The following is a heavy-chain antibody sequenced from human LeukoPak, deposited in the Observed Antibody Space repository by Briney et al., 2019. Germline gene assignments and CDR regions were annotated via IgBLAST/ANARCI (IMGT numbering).Heavy chain of an antibody. CDR3: MRDGDY. CDR1: GFTFSRYW. Sequence: GGSLRLSCAASGFTFSRYWMSWARQAPGKGPEWVANIKEDGSEKYHVDSVKGRFTISRDNAKNSLYLQMNSLRAEDTAVYYCMRDGDYWGQGTLVTVSS. J-gene: IGHJ4*02. CDR2: IKEDGSEK. V-gene: IGHV3-7*01.